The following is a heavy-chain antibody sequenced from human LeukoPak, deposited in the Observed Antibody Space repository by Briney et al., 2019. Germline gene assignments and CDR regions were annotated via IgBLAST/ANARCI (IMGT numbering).Heavy chain of an antibody. CDR2: IYYSGST. CDR3: ARASGHYRSFDY. D-gene: IGHD3-22*01. CDR1: GGSISSYY. J-gene: IGHJ4*02. V-gene: IGHV4-59*01. Sequence: PSETLSLTCPVSGGSISSYYWSWIRQPPAKGLEWIGYIYYSGSTNYNASLKSRVTISVDTSKNQFSLNLASVTAADTAVYYCARASGHYRSFDYWGQGTLVTVSS.